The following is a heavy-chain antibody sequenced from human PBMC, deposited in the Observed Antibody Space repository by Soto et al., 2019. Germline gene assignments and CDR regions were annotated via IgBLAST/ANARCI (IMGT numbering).Heavy chain of an antibody. CDR3: ARVPKIAVAGAYYYYGMDV. J-gene: IGHJ6*02. V-gene: IGHV1-69*12. CDR1: GGTFSSYA. Sequence: QVQLVQSGAEVKKPGSSVKVSCKASGGTFSSYAISWVRQAPGQGLEWMGGIIPIFGTANYAQKFQGRVTITADESTSTAYMELSSLRSEDTAVYYCARVPKIAVAGAYYYYGMDVWGQGTTVTVSS. D-gene: IGHD6-19*01. CDR2: IIPIFGTA.